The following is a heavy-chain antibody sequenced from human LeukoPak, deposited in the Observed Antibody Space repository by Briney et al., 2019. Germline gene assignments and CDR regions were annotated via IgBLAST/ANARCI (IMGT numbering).Heavy chain of an antibody. CDR3: ARGDYGDRVDY. Sequence: GGSLRLSCVASGFTFSNYWMTWVRQAPGKGLEWVSSISSSSSYIYYADSVKGRFTISRDNAKNSLYLQMNSLRAEDTAVYYCARGDYGDRVDYWGQGTLVTVSS. D-gene: IGHD4-17*01. J-gene: IGHJ4*02. CDR1: GFTFSNYW. V-gene: IGHV3-21*01. CDR2: ISSSSSYI.